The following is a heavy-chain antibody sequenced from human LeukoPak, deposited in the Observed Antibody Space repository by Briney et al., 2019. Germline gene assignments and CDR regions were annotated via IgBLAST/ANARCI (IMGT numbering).Heavy chain of an antibody. Sequence: GGSLRLSCAASGFSVSNNYMTWVRQAPGKGLEWISVIYSDGSTYYADSVKGRFSISRDNSENTLYLQMNSLRGEDTAVYYYTRCIVGVGLDYLDYWGQGTLVTVSS. D-gene: IGHD1-26*01. CDR3: TRCIVGVGLDYLDY. V-gene: IGHV3-53*01. J-gene: IGHJ4*02. CDR1: GFSVSNNY. CDR2: IYSDGST.